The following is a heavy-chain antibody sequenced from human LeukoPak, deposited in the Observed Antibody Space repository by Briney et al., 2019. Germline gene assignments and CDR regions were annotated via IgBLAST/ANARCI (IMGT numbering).Heavy chain of an antibody. D-gene: IGHD3-22*01. CDR3: AREGDDSSGYYPHFDY. V-gene: IGHV3-53*01. CDR1: GFTVSSDY. J-gene: IGHJ4*02. CDR2: IYRGGST. Sequence: GGSLRLSCAASGFTVSSDYMSWVRQAPGKGLEWVSVIYRGGSTYYADSVKGRFTISRDNSKNKLYLHMNSLRAEETAVYYCAREGDDSSGYYPHFDYWGQGTLVTVSS.